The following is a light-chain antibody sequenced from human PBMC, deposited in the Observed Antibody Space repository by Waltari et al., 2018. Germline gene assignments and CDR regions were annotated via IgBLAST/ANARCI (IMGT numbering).Light chain of an antibody. V-gene: IGKV3-11*01. J-gene: IGKJ4*01. CDR2: DAF. CDR3: QQRYKWPHS. Sequence: VLTPSPATLSLSAGDRAPLSCRSSHIVGTNLAWYQKRPGQAPSRLIYDAFDRAAGVPARFSGSSSGVEFTLTISSLEPEDSGVYFCQQRYKWPHSFGGGTKVEI. CDR1: HIVGTN.